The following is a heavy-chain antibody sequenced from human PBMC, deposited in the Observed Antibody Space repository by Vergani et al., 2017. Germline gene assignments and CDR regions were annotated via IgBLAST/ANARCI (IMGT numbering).Heavy chain of an antibody. V-gene: IGHV5-51*01. D-gene: IGHD2-8*01. CDR3: ARVQKWYAYDAFDI. CDR2: IYPGDSDT. Sequence: VQLVQSGAEVKKPGASVKVSCKVSGYTLTELSMHWVRQAPGKGLEWMGIIYPGDSDTRYSPSFQGQVTISADKSISTAYLQWSSLKASDTAMYYCARVQKWYAYDAFDIWGQGTMVTVSS. CDR1: GYTLTELS. J-gene: IGHJ3*02.